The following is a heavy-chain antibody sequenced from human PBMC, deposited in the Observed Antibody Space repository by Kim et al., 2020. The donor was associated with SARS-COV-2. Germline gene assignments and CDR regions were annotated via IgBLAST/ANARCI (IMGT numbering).Heavy chain of an antibody. CDR3: ARGGGWYDILSGYYG. D-gene: IGHD3-9*01. CDR2: IYYSGST. V-gene: IGHV4-61*01. Sequence: SETLSLTCTVSGGSVSSGSYYWSWIRQPPGKGLEWIGYIYYSGSTNYNPSLKSRVTISVDTSKNQFSLKLSSVTAADTAVYYCARGGGWYDILSGYYG. CDR1: GGSVSSGSYY. J-gene: IGHJ6*01.